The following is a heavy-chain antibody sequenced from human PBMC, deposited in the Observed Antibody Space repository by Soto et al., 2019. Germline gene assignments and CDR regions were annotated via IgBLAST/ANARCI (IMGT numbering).Heavy chain of an antibody. CDR3: ARSRTQWLVSPRGDYYYGMDV. D-gene: IGHD6-19*01. Sequence: ETLSLTCAVYGGSFSGYYWSWIRQPPGKGLEWIGEINHSGSTNYNPSLKSRVTISVDTSKNQFSLKLSSVTAADTAVYYCARSRTQWLVSPRGDYYYGMDVWGQGTTVTVSS. V-gene: IGHV4-34*01. CDR2: INHSGST. J-gene: IGHJ6*02. CDR1: GGSFSGYY.